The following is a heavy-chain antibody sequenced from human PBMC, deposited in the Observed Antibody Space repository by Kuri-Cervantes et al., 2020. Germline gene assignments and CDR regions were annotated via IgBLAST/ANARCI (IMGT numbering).Heavy chain of an antibody. D-gene: IGHD3-10*01. Sequence: ASVKVSCKASGYTFTSYYLHWVRQAPGQGLGWMGIINPSGGSTSYAQKFQGRVTMTRDTSTSTVYMELSSLGSEDTAVYYCARDHSGMVRGVNFDYWGQGTLVTVSS. CDR1: GYTFTSYY. V-gene: IGHV1-46*01. J-gene: IGHJ4*02. CDR2: INPSGGST. CDR3: ARDHSGMVRGVNFDY.